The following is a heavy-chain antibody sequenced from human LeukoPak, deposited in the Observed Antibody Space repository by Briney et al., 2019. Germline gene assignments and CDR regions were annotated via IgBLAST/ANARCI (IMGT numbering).Heavy chain of an antibody. V-gene: IGHV4-31*03. Sequence: SETLSLTCTVSGGSISSGGYYWSWIRQHPGKGLEWIGYIYYSGSTYYNPSLKSRVTISVDTSKNQFSLKLSSVTAADTAVYYCARGRNTAERHIDYWGQGTLVTVSS. J-gene: IGHJ4*02. CDR3: ARGRNTAERHIDY. CDR1: GGSISSGGYY. D-gene: IGHD5-18*01. CDR2: IYYSGST.